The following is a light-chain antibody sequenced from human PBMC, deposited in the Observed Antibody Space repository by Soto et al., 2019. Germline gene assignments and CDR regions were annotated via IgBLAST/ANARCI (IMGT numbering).Light chain of an antibody. CDR2: GAS. J-gene: IGKJ1*01. CDR3: QHYNNWPPWT. Sequence: EIVLTQSPATLSASPGERATLSCRASQSVSINLAWYQQKPGQAPRLLIYGASTRATGIPARFSGSGSGTEFTLTISSLQSEDFAVYYCQHYNNWPPWTFGQGTKVDI. CDR1: QSVSIN. V-gene: IGKV3-15*01.